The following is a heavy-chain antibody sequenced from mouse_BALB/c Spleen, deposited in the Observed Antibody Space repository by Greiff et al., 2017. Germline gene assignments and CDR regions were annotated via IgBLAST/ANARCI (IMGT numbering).Heavy chain of an antibody. CDR2: ISYDGSN. J-gene: IGHJ2*01. CDR1: GYSITSGYY. CDR3: ATANWEGYFDY. V-gene: IGHV3-6*02. D-gene: IGHD4-1*01. Sequence: EVKLEESGPGLVKPSQSLSLTCSVTGYSITSGYYWNWIRQFPGNKLEWMGYISYDGSNNYNPSLKNRISITRDTSKNQFFLKLNSVTTEDTATYYCATANWEGYFDYWGQGTTLTVSS.